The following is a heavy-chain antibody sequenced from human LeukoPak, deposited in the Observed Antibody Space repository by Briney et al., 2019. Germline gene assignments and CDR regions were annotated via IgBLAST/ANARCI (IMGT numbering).Heavy chain of an antibody. D-gene: IGHD3-10*01. CDR2: IRHDASSQ. J-gene: IGHJ4*02. V-gene: IGHV3-30*02. Sequence: GGSLRLSCAASGFTFSSYGMHWVRQAPGKGLEWVAFIRHDASSQYYADSVKGRFTISRDSSKDTLYLQMNSLRTEDTAVYFCAKDRLEFYGSARYYFDSWGQGSLVTVSS. CDR3: AKDRLEFYGSARYYFDS. CDR1: GFTFSSYG.